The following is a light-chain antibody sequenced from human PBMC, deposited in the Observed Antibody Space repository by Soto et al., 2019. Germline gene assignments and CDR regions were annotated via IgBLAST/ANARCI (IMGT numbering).Light chain of an antibody. CDR3: CSYGGSSTFEV. Sequence: QSVRTQPASVSGSPGQSITISCTGPSSDIAKYNFVSWYQQHPDKAPKLIIYEGNKRPSGISHRFSASNSGNPASLTISGLQAEDEADYYCCSYGGSSTFEVFGTGTKVTVL. J-gene: IGLJ1*01. CDR2: EGN. V-gene: IGLV2-23*03. CDR1: SSDIAKYNF.